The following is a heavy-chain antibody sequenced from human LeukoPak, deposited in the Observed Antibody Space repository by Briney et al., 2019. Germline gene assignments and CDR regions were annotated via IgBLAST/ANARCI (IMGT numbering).Heavy chain of an antibody. CDR2: INSDES. CDR1: GFTLSSYW. CDR3: ARDRLDRNYYYGLDV. V-gene: IGHV3-74*01. Sequence: GGSLRLSCAASGFTLSSYWMHWVRQAPGKGLVWVSRINSDESTYADSVEGRFTISRDNAKNTLYLQMNSLRAEDTAVYYCARDRLDRNYYYGLDVWAKGPRSPSP. D-gene: IGHD2-2*03. J-gene: IGHJ6*02.